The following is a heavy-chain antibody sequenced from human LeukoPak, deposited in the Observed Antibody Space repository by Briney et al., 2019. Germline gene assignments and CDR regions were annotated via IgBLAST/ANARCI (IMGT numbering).Heavy chain of an antibody. CDR3: ARASPTWNYYYGMDV. D-gene: IGHD1-1*01. CDR2: ISSSSSYI. V-gene: IGHV3-21*01. CDR1: GFTFSSYS. Sequence: GGSLRLSCAASGFTFSSYSMNWGRQAPGKGLEWVSSISSSSSYIYYADSVKGRFTISRDNAKNSLYLQMNSLRAEDTAVYYCARASPTWNYYYGMDVWGQGTTVTVSS. J-gene: IGHJ6*02.